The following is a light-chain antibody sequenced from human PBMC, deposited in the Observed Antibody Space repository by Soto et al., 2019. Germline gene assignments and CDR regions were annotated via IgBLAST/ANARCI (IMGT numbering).Light chain of an antibody. J-gene: IGKJ5*01. CDR3: QQLTSYPRST. CDR1: QDINKN. CDR2: AAS. V-gene: IGKV1-9*01. Sequence: DIQMTQSPSSLSASVGDRVTITCQASQDINKNLIWYQQKPGKAPKLLIYAASTLQTGVPSRFSGSGSGTEFTLTISSLQPEDFATYHCQQLTSYPRSTFGQGTRLEIK.